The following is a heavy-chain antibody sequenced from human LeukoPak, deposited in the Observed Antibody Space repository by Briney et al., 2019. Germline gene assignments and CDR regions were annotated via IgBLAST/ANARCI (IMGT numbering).Heavy chain of an antibody. CDR1: GGSITNYY. V-gene: IGHV4-59*01. CDR2: IHNSGSS. CDR3: ARVSSTVAPWFDP. Sequence: SETLSLTCTVSGGSITNYYWSWIRQPPGKGLEWIGHIHNSGSSSYNPSLRSRATISMEKAKTQFSLKLTSVTPTDTAVYYCARVSSTVAPWFDPWGQGTLVTVSS. D-gene: IGHD5-12*01. J-gene: IGHJ5*02.